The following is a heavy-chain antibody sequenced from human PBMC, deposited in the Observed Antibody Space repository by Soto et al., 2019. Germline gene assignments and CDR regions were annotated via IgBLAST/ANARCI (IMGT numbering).Heavy chain of an antibody. CDR3: ARDTAAAGPPFDY. J-gene: IGHJ4*02. D-gene: IGHD6-13*01. CDR2: INPNSGGT. Sequence: ASVKVSCKASGYTFTGHYMHWVRQAPGQGLEWMGWINPNSGGTNYAQKFQGWVTMTRDTSISTAYMELSRLRSDDTAVYYCARDTAAAGPPFDYWGQGTLVTVSS. V-gene: IGHV1-2*04. CDR1: GYTFTGHY.